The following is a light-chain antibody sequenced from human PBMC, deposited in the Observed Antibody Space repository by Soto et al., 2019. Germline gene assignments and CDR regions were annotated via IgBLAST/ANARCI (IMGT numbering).Light chain of an antibody. CDR3: SAYTVSRTCV. CDR1: SSDVGGYNY. CDR2: EVS. V-gene: IGLV2-14*01. Sequence: QSVLTQPASVSGSPGQSITISCTGTSSDVGGYNYVSWYQQHPGKAPKLMIFEVSSRPSGVSYRFSGSKSGNTASLTISGLQAEDEADYYCSAYTVSRTCVFGTGTKLTVL. J-gene: IGLJ1*01.